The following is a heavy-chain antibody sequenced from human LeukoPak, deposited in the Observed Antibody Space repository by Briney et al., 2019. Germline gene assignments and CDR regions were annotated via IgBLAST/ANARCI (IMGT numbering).Heavy chain of an antibody. J-gene: IGHJ3*02. CDR2: IKQDGSEK. V-gene: IGHV3-7*01. CDR3: ATHRSSVSCSLATFDI. Sequence: GGSLRLSCAASGFTFSSYGMSWVRQAPGKGPEWVANIKQDGSEKYYVDSVRGRFTISRDNARTSLYLQMNSLRAEDTAVYYCATHRSSVSCSLATFDIWGQGTMVTVSS. CDR1: GFTFSSYG. D-gene: IGHD2-2*01.